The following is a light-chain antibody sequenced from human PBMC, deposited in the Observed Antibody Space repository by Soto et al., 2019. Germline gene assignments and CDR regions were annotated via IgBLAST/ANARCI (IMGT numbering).Light chain of an antibody. CDR3: SSYTSSNTLV. Sequence: QSALTQPASVSASPGQSITISCTGTSSDVGGYNYVSWYQQHPGKAPKLMIYEVSNRPSGVSNRFSGSKSGNTASLTISGFQAEDEADYYCSSYTSSNTLVFGTGTKLTVL. V-gene: IGLV2-14*01. J-gene: IGLJ1*01. CDR1: SSDVGGYNY. CDR2: EVS.